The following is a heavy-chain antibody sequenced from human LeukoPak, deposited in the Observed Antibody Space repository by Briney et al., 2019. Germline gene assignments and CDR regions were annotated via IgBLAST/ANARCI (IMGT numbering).Heavy chain of an antibody. Sequence: SETLSLTCTVSGGSISSSSAYWGWIRQPPGKGLEWIGSIYYSKNTYYNPSLKSRVTISADTSKNQFSLTLGSVSATDTAVYYCVSPRGFSYGYFDYWGQGTLVPVSS. J-gene: IGHJ4*02. CDR2: IYYSKNT. V-gene: IGHV4-39*01. D-gene: IGHD5-18*01. CDR3: VSPRGFSYGYFDY. CDR1: GGSISSSSAY.